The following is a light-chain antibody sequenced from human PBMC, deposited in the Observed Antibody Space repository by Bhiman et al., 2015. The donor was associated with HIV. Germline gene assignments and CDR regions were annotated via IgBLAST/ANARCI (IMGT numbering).Light chain of an antibody. CDR1: SSDVGVFNY. CDR2: DVN. CDR3: SSYTISNTYV. Sequence: QSALTQPASVSGSPGQSVTISCTGTSSDVGVFNYVSWYQQHPGKAPRLIIYDVNERPSGVSDHFSASKSGNTASLTISGLQAEDEADYYCSSYTISNTYVFGTGTKVTVL. V-gene: IGLV2-14*03. J-gene: IGLJ1*01.